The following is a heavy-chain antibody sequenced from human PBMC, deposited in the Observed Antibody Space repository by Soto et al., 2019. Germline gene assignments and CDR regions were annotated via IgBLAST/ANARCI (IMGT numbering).Heavy chain of an antibody. V-gene: IGHV5-51*01. Sequence: GESLKISCKGSGYSFTSYWIGWVRQMPGKGLEWMGIIYPGDSDTRYSPSFQGQVTISADKSISTAYLQWSSLKASDTAMYYCARHGIKDYYDSSGYRLRAFEIWGQGTMVTVSS. CDR1: GYSFTSYW. CDR3: ARHGIKDYYDSSGYRLRAFEI. CDR2: IYPGDSDT. D-gene: IGHD3-22*01. J-gene: IGHJ3*02.